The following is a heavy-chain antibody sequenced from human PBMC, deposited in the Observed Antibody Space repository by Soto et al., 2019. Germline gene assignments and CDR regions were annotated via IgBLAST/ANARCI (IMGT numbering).Heavy chain of an antibody. V-gene: IGHV1-24*01. CDR1: GYTLTELS. J-gene: IGHJ6*02. D-gene: IGHD2-2*01. Sequence: QVQLVQSGAEVKKPGASVKVSCKVSGYTLTELSMHWVRQAPGKGLEWMGGFDPEEGETIYAQKFQGRVTMTEDTSTDTAYMELSSLRSEDTAVYYCATKRGYCSSTSCYGYGMDVWGQGTTVTVSS. CDR3: ATKRGYCSSTSCYGYGMDV. CDR2: FDPEEGET.